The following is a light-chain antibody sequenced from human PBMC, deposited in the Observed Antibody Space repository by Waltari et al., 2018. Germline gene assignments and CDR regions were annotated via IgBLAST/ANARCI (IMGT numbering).Light chain of an antibody. V-gene: IGLV3-19*01. CDR3: NSRDTTGYRVV. CDR1: SLRSYD. J-gene: IGLJ2*01. Sequence: SSELTQDPSVSVALGQTVTITCQGDSLRSYDASWYQQQPRQAPVLVIFGKNIRPSGIPDRCSVSRSGDTASLTITGTQAEDEADYYCNSRDTTGYRVVFGGGTKVTVL. CDR2: GKN.